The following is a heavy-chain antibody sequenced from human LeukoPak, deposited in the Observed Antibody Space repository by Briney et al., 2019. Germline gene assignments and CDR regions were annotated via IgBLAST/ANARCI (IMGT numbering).Heavy chain of an antibody. D-gene: IGHD4-17*01. J-gene: IGHJ4*02. Sequence: SVKVSCKASGGTFSSYAISWVRQAPGQGLEWMGRIIAIFGTANYAQKFQGRVTSTTDESTSTDYIELGSLRSEDTAVYYCARGHGDHEVYFDYWGQGTLVTVSS. CDR3: ARGHGDHEVYFDY. CDR1: GGTFSSYA. V-gene: IGHV1-69*05. CDR2: IIAIFGTA.